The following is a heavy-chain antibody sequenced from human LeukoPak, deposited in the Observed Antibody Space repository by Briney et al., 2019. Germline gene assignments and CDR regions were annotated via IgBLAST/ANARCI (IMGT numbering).Heavy chain of an antibody. CDR2: INPSGGST. CDR1: GGTFTSYY. J-gene: IGHJ6*03. CDR3: ARDRGLFDWRYYYYYYMDV. V-gene: IGHV1-46*01. Sequence: ASVKVSCKASGGTFTSYYMHWVRQAPGQGLEWMGIINPSGGSTSYAQKFQGRVTMTRDTSISTAYMELSRLRSDDTAVYYCARDRGLFDWRYYYYYYMDVWGKGTTVTVSS. D-gene: IGHD3-9*01.